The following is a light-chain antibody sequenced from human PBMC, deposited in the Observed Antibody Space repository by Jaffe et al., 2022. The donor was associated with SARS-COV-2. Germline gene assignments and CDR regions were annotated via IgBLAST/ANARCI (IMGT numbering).Light chain of an antibody. V-gene: IGKV1-5*03. CDR3: QQYNSSPLT. Sequence: DIQMTQSPSTLSASVGDRVTITCRASQSIVGWLAWYQQKPGKAPNLLISKASNLESGVPSRFSGSGSGTEFTLTISGLQPDDFATYYCQQYNSSPLTFGGGTKVEIK. J-gene: IGKJ4*01. CDR1: QSIVGW. CDR2: KAS.